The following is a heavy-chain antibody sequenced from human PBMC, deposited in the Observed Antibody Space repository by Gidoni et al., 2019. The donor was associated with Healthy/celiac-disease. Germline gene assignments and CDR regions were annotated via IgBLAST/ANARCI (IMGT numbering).Heavy chain of an antibody. V-gene: IGHV4-39*01. CDR2: IYYSGST. J-gene: IGHJ6*02. Sequence: QLQLQESGPGLVKPSETLSLTCTVSGGSISSSSYYWGWIRQPPGKGLEWIGSIYYSGSTYYNPSLKSRVTISVDTSKNQFSLKLSSVTAADTAVYYCARPIAAAGNVWSADYYGMDVWGQGTTVTVSS. D-gene: IGHD6-13*01. CDR1: GGSISSSSYY. CDR3: ARPIAAAGNVWSADYYGMDV.